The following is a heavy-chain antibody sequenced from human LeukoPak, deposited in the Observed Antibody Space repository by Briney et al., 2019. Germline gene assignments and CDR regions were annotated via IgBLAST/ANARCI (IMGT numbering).Heavy chain of an antibody. Sequence: GESLRLSCAASGFTFTNYAMSWVRQAPGKGLEWVSYISGDSTYIYNARSVKGRFTISRDNAQASLYLQMISLRADDTAVYYCARVSGRLERQSDLDYWGQGTLVIVSS. J-gene: IGHJ4*02. D-gene: IGHD1-1*01. CDR1: GFTFTNYA. V-gene: IGHV3-21*01. CDR3: ARVSGRLERQSDLDY. CDR2: ISGDSTYI.